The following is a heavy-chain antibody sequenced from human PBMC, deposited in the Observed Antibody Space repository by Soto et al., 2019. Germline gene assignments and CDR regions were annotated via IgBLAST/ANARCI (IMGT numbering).Heavy chain of an antibody. D-gene: IGHD4-17*01. J-gene: IGHJ6*02. CDR3: ASAYDYGDFKYYYYGMDV. Sequence: GGSLRLSCAASGFTFSSYSMNCVRQAPGKGLEWVSSISSSSSYIYYADSVKGRFTISRDNAKNSLYLQMNSLRAEDTAVYYCASAYDYGDFKYYYYGMDVWGQGTTVTVSS. CDR1: GFTFSSYS. V-gene: IGHV3-21*01. CDR2: ISSSSSYI.